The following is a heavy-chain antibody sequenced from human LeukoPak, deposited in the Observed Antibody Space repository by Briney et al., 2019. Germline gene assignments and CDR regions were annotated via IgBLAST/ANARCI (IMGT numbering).Heavy chain of an antibody. Sequence: ASVKVSCKASGYTFTGYYMHWVRQAPGQGLEWMGWINPNSGGTNYAQKFPGRVTMARDTSISTAYMELSRLRSDDTAVYYCARDLGSRYPWIVATITYYYDSSGYSDAFDIWGQGTMVTVSS. V-gene: IGHV1-2*02. D-gene: IGHD3-22*01. CDR1: GYTFTGYY. J-gene: IGHJ3*02. CDR2: INPNSGGT. CDR3: ARDLGSRYPWIVATITYYYDSSGYSDAFDI.